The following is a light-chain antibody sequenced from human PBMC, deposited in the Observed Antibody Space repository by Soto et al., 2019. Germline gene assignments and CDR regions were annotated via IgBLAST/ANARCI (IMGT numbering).Light chain of an antibody. V-gene: IGKV1-39*01. CDR3: HQTFTPPLT. Sequence: DIEMTQSPSSLSASVGDSVTITRRASQSISNFLTWYRKSPGRAPELLIYAASTLQSGVPSRFSGSGSGTDFTLTIRSLQPEDFATYWCHQTFTPPLTFGGGTKVEI. CDR1: QSISNF. CDR2: AAS. J-gene: IGKJ4*01.